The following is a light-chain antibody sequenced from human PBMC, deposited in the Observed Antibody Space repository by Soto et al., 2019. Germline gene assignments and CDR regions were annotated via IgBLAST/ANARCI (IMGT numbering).Light chain of an antibody. J-gene: IGLJ1*01. V-gene: IGLV2-14*01. CDR2: DVS. CDR3: SSYTISSTPYCV. CDR1: SSDVGGYNY. Sequence: QSALTQPASVSGSPGQSITISCTGTSSDVGGYNYVSWYQQHPGKAPKLMIYDVSNRPSGVSNRFSGSKSGNTASLTISGLQAEDEADYYCSSYTISSTPYCVFGTGTKLTVL.